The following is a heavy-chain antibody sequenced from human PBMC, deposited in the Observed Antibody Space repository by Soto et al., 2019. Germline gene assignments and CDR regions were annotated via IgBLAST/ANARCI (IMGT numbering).Heavy chain of an antibody. CDR2: IWYDGRNT. Sequence: TGGSLRLSXAASGFTFSSYGMHWVRQAPGKGLEWVAVIWYDGRNTYYADSVKGRFTISRDNSKNTLYLQMNSLRAEDTAVYYCARTAYYYDSSGYYFDCWGQGTLVTVSS. V-gene: IGHV3-33*01. CDR1: GFTFSSYG. CDR3: ARTAYYYDSSGYYFDC. J-gene: IGHJ4*02. D-gene: IGHD3-22*01.